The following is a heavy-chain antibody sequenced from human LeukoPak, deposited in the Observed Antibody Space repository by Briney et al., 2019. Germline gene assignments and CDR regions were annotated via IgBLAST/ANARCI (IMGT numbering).Heavy chain of an antibody. V-gene: IGHV4-4*09. CDR1: GGSISSYY. D-gene: IGHD2-15*01. J-gene: IGHJ4*02. CDR3: ARRTRRGYCSGGSCYEMAFDY. CDR2: IYTSGST. Sequence: SETLSLTCTVSGGSISSYYWSWIRQPPGKGLEWIGYIYTSGSTNYNPSLKSRVTISVDTSKNQFSLKLSSVTAADTAVYYCARRTRRGYCSGGSCYEMAFDYWGQGTLVTVSS.